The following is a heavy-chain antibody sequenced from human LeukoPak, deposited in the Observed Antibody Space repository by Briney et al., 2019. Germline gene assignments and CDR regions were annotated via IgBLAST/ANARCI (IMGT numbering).Heavy chain of an antibody. J-gene: IGHJ4*02. V-gene: IGHV3-30-3*01. CDR2: ISYDGSNK. CDR1: GFTFSSYA. D-gene: IGHD3-22*01. Sequence: WGSLRLSCAASGFTFSSYAMHWVRQAPGKGLEWVAVISYDGSNKYYADSVKGRFTISRDNSKNTLYLQMNSLRAEDTAVYYCARSSGYFNYYFDYWGQGTLVTVSS. CDR3: ARSSGYFNYYFDY.